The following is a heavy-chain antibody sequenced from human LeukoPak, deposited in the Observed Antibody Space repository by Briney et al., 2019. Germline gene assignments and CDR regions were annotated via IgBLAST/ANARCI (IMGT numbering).Heavy chain of an antibody. CDR1: GFTFNNYG. CDR3: VGTFNKVRGERFDP. D-gene: IGHD3-10*01. Sequence: PGGSLRLSCAASGFTFNNYGIHWVRQAPGKGLEWVAFIRYDGSNKYYADSVMGRFTISRDNSKNTLYLQMNSLRAEDTAVYYCVGTFNKVRGERFDPWGQGTLVTVSS. J-gene: IGHJ5*02. CDR2: IRYDGSNK. V-gene: IGHV3-30*02.